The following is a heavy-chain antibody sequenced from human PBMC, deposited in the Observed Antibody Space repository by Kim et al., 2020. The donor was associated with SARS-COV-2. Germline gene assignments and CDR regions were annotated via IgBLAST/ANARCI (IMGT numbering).Heavy chain of an antibody. V-gene: IGHV3-48*02. CDR2: ISSSSSTI. CDR1: GFTFSSYS. D-gene: IGHD3-10*01. J-gene: IGHJ3*01. Sequence: GGSLRLSCAASGFTFSSYSMNWVRQAPGKGLEWVSYISSSSSTIYYADSVKGRFTISRDNAKNSLYLQMNSLRDEDTAVYYCASDGKEWFGELLYAFDVWRQATMVTVSS. CDR3: ASDGKEWFGELLYAFDV.